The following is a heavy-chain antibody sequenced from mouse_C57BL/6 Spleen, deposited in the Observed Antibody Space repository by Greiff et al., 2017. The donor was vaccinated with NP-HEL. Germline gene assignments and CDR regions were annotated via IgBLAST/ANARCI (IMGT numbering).Heavy chain of an antibody. CDR3: ARMGTTVEAMDY. Sequence: VQLKQSGGGLVKPGGSLKLSCAASGFTFSDYGMHWVRQAPEKGLEWVAYISSGSSTIYYADTVKGRFTISRDNAKNTLFLQMTSLRSEDTAMYYCARMGTTVEAMDYWGQGTSVTVSS. CDR2: ISSGSSTI. V-gene: IGHV5-17*01. D-gene: IGHD1-1*01. CDR1: GFTFSDYG. J-gene: IGHJ4*01.